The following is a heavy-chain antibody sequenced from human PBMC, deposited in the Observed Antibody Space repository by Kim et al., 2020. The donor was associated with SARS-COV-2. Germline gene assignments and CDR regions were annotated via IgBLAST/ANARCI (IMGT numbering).Heavy chain of an antibody. CDR2: INHSGST. D-gene: IGHD3-22*01. Sequence: SETLSLTCAVYGGSFSGYYWSWIRQPPGKGLEWIGEINHSGSTNYNPSLKSRVTISVDTSKNQFSLKLSSVTAADTAVYYCATEGRGYDSSGYYSPIDYWGQXXXVT. CDR3: ATEGRGYDSSGYYSPIDY. CDR1: GGSFSGYY. V-gene: IGHV4-34*01. J-gene: IGHJ4*02.